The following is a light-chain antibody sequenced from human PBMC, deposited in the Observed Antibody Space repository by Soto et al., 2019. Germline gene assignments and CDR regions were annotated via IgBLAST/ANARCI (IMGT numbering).Light chain of an antibody. J-gene: IGLJ3*02. CDR2: EVG. CDR1: SSDIGGYDY. CDR3: SSYTSSDTL. Sequence: QSALTQPASVSGSPGQSITISCTGTSSDIGGYDYVSWYQQHPGKAPKLMIYEVGNRPSGVSHRFSGSKSGNTASLTISGLQAEDEADYYCSSYTSSDTLFGGGTKLTVL. V-gene: IGLV2-14*01.